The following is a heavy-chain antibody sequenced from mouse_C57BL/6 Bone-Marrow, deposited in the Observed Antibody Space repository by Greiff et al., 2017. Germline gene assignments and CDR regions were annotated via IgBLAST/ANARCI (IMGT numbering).Heavy chain of an antibody. Sequence: QVQLQQPGAELVMPGASVKLSCKASGYTFTSYWMHWVKQRPGQGLEWIGEIDPSDSYTNYNQKFKGKSTLTVDKSSSTAYMQLSSLTSEDSAVYYGARRGNWDRNYFGYWGQSTTLTVSS. CDR1: GYTFTSYW. J-gene: IGHJ2*01. V-gene: IGHV1-69*01. CDR2: IDPSDSYT. D-gene: IGHD4-1*01. CDR3: ARRGNWDRNYFGY.